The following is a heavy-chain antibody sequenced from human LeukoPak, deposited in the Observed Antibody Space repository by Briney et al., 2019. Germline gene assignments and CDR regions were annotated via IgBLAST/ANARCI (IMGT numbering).Heavy chain of an antibody. CDR2: ISRGSSYI. J-gene: IGHJ4*02. Sequence: PGGSLRLSCAASGFTFSTYTMNWVRKAPGKGLEWVSSISRGSSYISYADSLKGRFNISRDNPKNSLYLQISSLRAEDTAVYYCARDACSSTSCFRDYWGQGTRVTVSS. CDR3: ARDACSSTSCFRDY. V-gene: IGHV3-21*01. D-gene: IGHD2-2*01. CDR1: GFTFSTYT.